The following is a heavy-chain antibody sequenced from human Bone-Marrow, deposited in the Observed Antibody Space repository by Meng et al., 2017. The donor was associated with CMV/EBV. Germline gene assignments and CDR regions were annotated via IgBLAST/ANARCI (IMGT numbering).Heavy chain of an antibody. D-gene: IGHD3-9*01. CDR1: GYTFTSYY. J-gene: IGHJ3*02. CDR2: INPSGGST. CDR3: ARGSWDSYDILTGSVAFDI. Sequence: ASVKVSCKASGYTFTSYYMHWVRQAPGQGLEWMGIINPSGGSTRYAQKFQGRVTMTRDTSTSTVHMELSSLRSEDTAVYYCARGSWDSYDILTGSVAFDIWGQGTMVTVSS. V-gene: IGHV1-46*01.